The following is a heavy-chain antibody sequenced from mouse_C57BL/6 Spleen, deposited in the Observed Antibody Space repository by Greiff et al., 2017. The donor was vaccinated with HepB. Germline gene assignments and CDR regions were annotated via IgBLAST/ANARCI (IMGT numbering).Heavy chain of an antibody. Sequence: DVKLVESEGGLVQPGSSMKLSCTASGFTFSDYYMAWVRQVPEKGLEWVANINYDGSSTYYLDSLKSRFIISRDNAKNILYLQMSSLKSEDTATYYCARGGDVWFAYWGQGTLVTVSA. CDR1: GFTFSDYY. CDR2: INYDGSST. D-gene: IGHD3-3*01. J-gene: IGHJ3*01. V-gene: IGHV5-16*01. CDR3: ARGGDVWFAY.